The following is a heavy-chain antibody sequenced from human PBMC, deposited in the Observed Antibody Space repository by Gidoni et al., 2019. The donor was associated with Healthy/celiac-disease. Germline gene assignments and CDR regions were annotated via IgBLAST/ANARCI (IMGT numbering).Heavy chain of an antibody. CDR2: ISGSGGST. V-gene: IGHV3-23*01. D-gene: IGHD3-22*01. CDR1: GFTFSSYA. CDR3: AKDLRSYYYDSSLELDY. J-gene: IGHJ4*02. Sequence: EVQLLESGGGLVQPGGSLRLSCAASGFTFSSYALSWVRQALGKGLEWVVAISGSGGSTYYEDSVKGRFTISRDNSKNTLYLQMNSMGAEDTAVYYCAKDLRSYYYDSSLELDYWGQGTLVTVSS.